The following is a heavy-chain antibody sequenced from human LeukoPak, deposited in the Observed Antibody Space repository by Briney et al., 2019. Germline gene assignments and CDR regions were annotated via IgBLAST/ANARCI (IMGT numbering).Heavy chain of an antibody. V-gene: IGHV3-30*02. J-gene: IGHJ4*02. Sequence: GGSLRLSCAASGFTFSSYGMHWVRQAPGKGLEWVAFIRYDGSNKYYADSVKGRFTISRDNSKNTLYLQMNSLRAEDTAVYYCAKAEDYDFWSGWYYFDYWGQGTLVTVSS. CDR1: GFTFSSYG. CDR3: AKAEDYDFWSGWYYFDY. CDR2: IRYDGSNK. D-gene: IGHD3-3*01.